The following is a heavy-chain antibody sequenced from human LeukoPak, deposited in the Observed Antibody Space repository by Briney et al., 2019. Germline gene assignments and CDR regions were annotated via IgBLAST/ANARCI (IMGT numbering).Heavy chain of an antibody. V-gene: IGHV1-24*01. CDR1: GHTLTQLS. Sequence: ASVKVSCKVSGHTLTQLSIHWGRQAPGKGLEWMGGSHPEDGAPNFAQNFQGRISMHEDTSIDTAYLALTSLTSDGTAVYFCAAVRTSPQDFYDDPASRNPFDSWGQGTLLTVSS. D-gene: IGHD2/OR15-2a*01. J-gene: IGHJ4*02. CDR3: AAVRTSPQDFYDDPASRNPFDS. CDR2: SHPEDGAP.